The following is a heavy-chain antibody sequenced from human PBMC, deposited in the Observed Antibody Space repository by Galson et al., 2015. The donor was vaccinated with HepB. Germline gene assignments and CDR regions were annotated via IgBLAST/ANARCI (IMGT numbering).Heavy chain of an antibody. D-gene: IGHD3-10*01. Sequence: SLRLSCAASGFTFSSYGMHWVRQAPGKGLEWVAVISYDGSNKYYADSVKGRFTISRDNSKNTLYLQMNSLRAEDTAVYYCAKLLWFGESLFDYWGQGTLVTVSS. CDR3: AKLLWFGESLFDY. J-gene: IGHJ4*02. CDR2: ISYDGSNK. V-gene: IGHV3-30*18. CDR1: GFTFSSYG.